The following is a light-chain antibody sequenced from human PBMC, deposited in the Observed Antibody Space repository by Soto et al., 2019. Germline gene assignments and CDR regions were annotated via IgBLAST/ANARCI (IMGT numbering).Light chain of an antibody. J-gene: IGKJ1*01. V-gene: IGKV1-39*01. CDR1: QSISGW. Sequence: DIQITQSPSPLSASLGASVTITCRASQSISGWLAWYQQKPGKAPKLLIYAASSLRSGVPSRFSGRGSGTDFTLTITSLQPEDFATYYCLQSYSTPVTFGQGTKVDIK. CDR3: LQSYSTPVT. CDR2: AAS.